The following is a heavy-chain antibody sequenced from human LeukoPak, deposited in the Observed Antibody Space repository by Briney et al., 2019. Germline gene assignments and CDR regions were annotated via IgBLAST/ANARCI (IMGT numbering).Heavy chain of an antibody. CDR3: ARDEGEYSSSSGSYYYYYMDV. Sequence: EASVKVSCKASGYTFTGYYMHWVRQAPGQGLEWMGWINPNSGGTNYAQKFQGRVTMTRDTSISTAYMELSRLRSDDTAVYYCARDEGEYSSSSGSYYYYYMDVWGKGTTVTISS. V-gene: IGHV1-2*02. J-gene: IGHJ6*03. CDR2: INPNSGGT. CDR1: GYTFTGYY. D-gene: IGHD6-6*01.